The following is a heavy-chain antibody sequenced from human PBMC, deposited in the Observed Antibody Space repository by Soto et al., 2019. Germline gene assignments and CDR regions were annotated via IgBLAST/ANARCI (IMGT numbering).Heavy chain of an antibody. D-gene: IGHD3-22*01. CDR1: GYTLTELS. J-gene: IGHJ4*02. V-gene: IGHV1-24*01. CDR2: FDPEDGET. CDR3: ATHYYYNSSGYTQSIDY. Sequence: ASVKVSCKVSGYTLTELSMHWVRQAPGKGLEWMGGFDPEDGETIYAQKFQGRVTMTEDTSTDTAYMELSSLRSEDTAVYYCATHYYYNSSGYTQSIDYWGQGTLVTVFS.